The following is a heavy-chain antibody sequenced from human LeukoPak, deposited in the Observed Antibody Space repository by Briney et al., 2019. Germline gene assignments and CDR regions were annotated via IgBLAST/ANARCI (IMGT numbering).Heavy chain of an antibody. CDR2: INSDGSST. Sequence: GGSLRLSCAASGFTFSSYWMHWVRQVPGKGLVWVSRINSDGSSTSYADSVKGRFTISRDNAQNTLYLQMNSLRAEDMALYYCAKDIWGSYKSGSAFDIWGQGTMVTVSS. CDR3: AKDIWGSYKSGSAFDI. CDR1: GFTFSSYW. D-gene: IGHD1-26*01. V-gene: IGHV3-74*01. J-gene: IGHJ3*02.